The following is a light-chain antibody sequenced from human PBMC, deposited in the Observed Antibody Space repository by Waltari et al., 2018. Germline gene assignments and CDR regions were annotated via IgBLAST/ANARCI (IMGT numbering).Light chain of an antibody. CDR1: HDISDY. Sequence: DIQMTQSPSSLPASVGDSVTITCQASHDISDYLNWYQQKPGKGPKLLIYDSSRLHTGVPSRFSGSGYGTDFTFTINNVQPEDIATYYCQHYNGVPPYTFGQGTKLEMK. J-gene: IGKJ2*01. CDR2: DSS. CDR3: QHYNGVPPYT. V-gene: IGKV1-33*01.